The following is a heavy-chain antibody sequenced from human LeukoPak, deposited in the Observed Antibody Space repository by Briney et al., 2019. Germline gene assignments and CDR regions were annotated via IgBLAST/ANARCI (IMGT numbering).Heavy chain of an antibody. V-gene: IGHV4-59*01. J-gene: IGHJ4*02. CDR2: IYYRGST. CDR1: GGSMSGYS. CDR3: ARDGPENYFDTSGAFDS. D-gene: IGHD3-22*01. Sequence: PSETLSLTCTVSGGSMSGYSWSWLRQPPGKGLEWIGHIYYRGSTTYNPSLKSRLIISVDPSKNHFSLNLSSVTAADTAVYYCARDGPENYFDTSGAFDSLGQGTLVTVSS.